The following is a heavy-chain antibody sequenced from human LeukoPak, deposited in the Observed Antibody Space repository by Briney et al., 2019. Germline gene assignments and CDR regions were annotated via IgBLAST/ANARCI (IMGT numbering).Heavy chain of an antibody. CDR1: GASMSNSF. CDR3: ARAPAGCGGTCSFDY. V-gene: IGHV4-4*07. Sequence: ASETLSLTRTVSGASMSNSFWSWIRQPAGKGLEWIGRIYSSGRTNYNPSLKSRVTLSIDTSNNQFSLKLTSVTAADTASYYCARAPAGCGGTCSFDYWGQGTLVTVSS. J-gene: IGHJ4*02. CDR2: IYSSGRT. D-gene: IGHD2-15*01.